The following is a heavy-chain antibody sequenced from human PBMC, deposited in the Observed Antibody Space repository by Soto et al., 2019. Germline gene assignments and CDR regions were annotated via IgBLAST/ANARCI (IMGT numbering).Heavy chain of an antibody. CDR2: INPSGGST. V-gene: IGHV1-46*01. CDR1: GYTFTSYY. Sequence: ASVKVSCKASGYTFTSYYMHWVRQAPGQGLEWMGIINPSGGSTSYAQKFQGRVTMTRDTSTSTVYMELSSLRSEDTAVYYCARIQVAGSSRYYGMDVWGQGTTVTVSS. J-gene: IGHJ6*02. D-gene: IGHD6-19*01. CDR3: ARIQVAGSSRYYGMDV.